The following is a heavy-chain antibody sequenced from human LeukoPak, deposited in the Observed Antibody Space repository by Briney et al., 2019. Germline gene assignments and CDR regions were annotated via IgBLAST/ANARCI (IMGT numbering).Heavy chain of an antibody. Sequence: SETLSLTCPVSGRSISNYYYWTWIRQPPGKGLEWIGYVYYTGSTNFNPSLKSRVTMSLDTSRNQFSLKLTSLTAADTAVYYCARGAMATTPFFDYWGQGTLVTVSS. CDR1: GRSISNYY. D-gene: IGHD5-24*01. CDR2: VYYTGST. J-gene: IGHJ4*02. CDR3: ARGAMATTPFFDY. V-gene: IGHV4-59*01.